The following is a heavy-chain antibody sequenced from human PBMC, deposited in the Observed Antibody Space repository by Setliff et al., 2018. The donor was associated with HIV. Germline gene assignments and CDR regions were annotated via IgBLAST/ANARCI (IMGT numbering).Heavy chain of an antibody. CDR2: MNQDGSHK. CDR1: GFTFSSYW. V-gene: IGHV3-7*01. Sequence: GGSLRLSCAASGFTFSSYWIIWVRQAPGKGLEWVANMNQDGSHKYYVDSVKGRFTISRDNAKNSLYLQMNSLRAEDTAVYYCAKVSGFYSSGWYGGFYFDYWGQGTLVTVSS. CDR3: AKVSGFYSSGWYGGFYFDY. J-gene: IGHJ4*02. D-gene: IGHD6-19*01.